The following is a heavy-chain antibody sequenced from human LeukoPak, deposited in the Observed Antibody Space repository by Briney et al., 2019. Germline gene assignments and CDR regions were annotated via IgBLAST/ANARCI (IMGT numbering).Heavy chain of an antibody. J-gene: IGHJ6*03. CDR1: GFTFGSYS. Sequence: PGGSLRLSCAASGFTFGSYSMNWVRQAPGKGLEWVSSISSSSSYIYYADSVKGRFTISRDNSKNTLYLQMNSLRAEDTAVYYCARSYSSTPQYYYYYYMDVWGKGTTVTVSS. CDR2: ISSSSSYI. V-gene: IGHV3-21*01. D-gene: IGHD6-13*01. CDR3: ARSYSSTPQYYYYYYMDV.